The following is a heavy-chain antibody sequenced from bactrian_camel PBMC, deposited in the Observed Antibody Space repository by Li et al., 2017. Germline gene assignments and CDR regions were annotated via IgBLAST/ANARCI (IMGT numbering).Heavy chain of an antibody. CDR3: ATWYGEAWFPTARIGFGN. V-gene: IGHV3S53*01. J-gene: IGHJ6*01. CDR2: IDSEDIT. D-gene: IGHD6*01. Sequence: QLVESGGGSVQAGGALRLSCVAAEYTYNTYCMGWFRQAPGKESEGVATIDSEDITSYSDSVKGRFTISRDNAKNTLYLQMNSLKPEDTAVYYCATWYGEAWFPTARIGFGNWGQGTQVTVS. CDR1: EYTYNTYC.